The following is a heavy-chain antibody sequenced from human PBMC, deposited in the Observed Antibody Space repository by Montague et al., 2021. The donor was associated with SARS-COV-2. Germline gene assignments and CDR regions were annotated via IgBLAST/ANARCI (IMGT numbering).Heavy chain of an antibody. CDR3: ARRPYYYDSSGQFDP. CDR1: GGSFSTPNAY. Sequence: SETLSLTCSVSGGSFSTPNAYWGWIRQPPGKGLEWIASIYYSGSTYFNPSLKSRVAISIDTSRNQFSLKLSSVTAADTAVYYCARRPYYYDSSGQFDPWGQGVLVTVSS. D-gene: IGHD3-22*01. V-gene: IGHV4-39*07. CDR2: IYYSGST. J-gene: IGHJ5*02.